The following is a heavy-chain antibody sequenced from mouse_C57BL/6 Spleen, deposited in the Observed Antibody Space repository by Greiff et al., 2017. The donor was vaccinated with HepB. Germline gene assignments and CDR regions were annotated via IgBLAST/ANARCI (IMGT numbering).Heavy chain of an antibody. CDR1: GYPFTDYE. CDR3: NRNYGSSYWFAY. V-gene: IGHV1-15*01. D-gene: IGHD1-1*01. CDR2: IDPETGGN. Sequence: QVQLPQSGAELVRPGASVTLSCKASGYPFTDYEMHWVKQTPVHGLEWIGAIDPETGGNAYNQKFKGKAILTADKSSSTAYMELRSLTSEDSAVYYCNRNYGSSYWFAYWGKGTLVTVAA. J-gene: IGHJ3*01.